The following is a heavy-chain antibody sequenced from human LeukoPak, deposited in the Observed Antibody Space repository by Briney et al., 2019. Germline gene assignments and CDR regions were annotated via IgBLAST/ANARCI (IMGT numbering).Heavy chain of an antibody. CDR1: GGSISSTNYY. J-gene: IGHJ4*02. D-gene: IGHD3-22*01. V-gene: IGHV4-39*01. CDR3: STQYYDSSGYYLVH. CDR2: IYYSGST. Sequence: PSETLSLKCTVSGGSISSTNYYWDWIRQPPGKGLAWIGSIYYSGSTYYNPSLKSRLTISVDTSKNQFSLRLSSVTAADTAVYYCSTQYYDSSGYYLVHWGQGTLLTVSS.